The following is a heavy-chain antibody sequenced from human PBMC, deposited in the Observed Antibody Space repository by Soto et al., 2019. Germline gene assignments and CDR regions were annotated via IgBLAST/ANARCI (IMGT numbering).Heavy chain of an antibody. CDR1: GYTFTNSG. J-gene: IGHJ6*02. V-gene: IGHV1-3*01. D-gene: IGHD2-15*01. Sequence: QVQLVQSGAAVKKPGASVKASCKTSGYTFTNSGMHWVRQAPGQRPEWMVWINVANGNTKYSQKSEGRVTIIRDTSASTVFMEVNGLRYEDTAVYYCARVPGVAATGYGMDVWGQGTTVTVSS. CDR3: ARVPGVAATGYGMDV. CDR2: INVANGNT.